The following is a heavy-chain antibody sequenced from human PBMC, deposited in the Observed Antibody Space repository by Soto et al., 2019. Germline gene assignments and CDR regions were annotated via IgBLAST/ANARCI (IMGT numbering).Heavy chain of an antibody. D-gene: IGHD3-22*01. Sequence: GASVKVSCKASGYTFTSYYVHWVRQAPGQGLEWMGVINPSGGRTSYAQNFQGRVTMTRDTSTSTVFMELTSLRSDDTAVYYCAVFPHITTIGHPFDIWGQGTMVTVSS. CDR3: AVFPHITTIGHPFDI. CDR2: INPSGGRT. J-gene: IGHJ3*02. V-gene: IGHV1-46*01. CDR1: GYTFTSYY.